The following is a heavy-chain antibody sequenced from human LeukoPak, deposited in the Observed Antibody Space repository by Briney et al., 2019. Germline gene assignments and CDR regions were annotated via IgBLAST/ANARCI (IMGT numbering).Heavy chain of an antibody. J-gene: IGHJ4*02. Sequence: SETLSLTCTVSSGSISSYCWSWIRQPAGKGLEWIGRIYTSGSTNYNPSLKSRVTISVDTSKNQFSLKLSSVTAADTAVYYCARLRYFDWYTFDYWGQGTLVTVSS. CDR2: IYTSGST. D-gene: IGHD3-9*01. CDR1: SGSISSYC. V-gene: IGHV4-4*07. CDR3: ARLRYFDWYTFDY.